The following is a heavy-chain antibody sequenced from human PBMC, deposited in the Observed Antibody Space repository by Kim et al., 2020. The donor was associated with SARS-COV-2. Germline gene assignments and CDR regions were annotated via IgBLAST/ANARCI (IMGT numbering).Heavy chain of an antibody. CDR2: IYYSGST. CDR3: ARLTGRSGWFPHEGRSYYFDY. V-gene: IGHV4-39*01. Sequence: SETLSLTCTVSGGSISSSSYYWGWIRQPPGKGLEWIGSIYYSGSTYYNPSLKSRVTISVDTSKNQFSLKLSSVTAADTAVYYCARLTGRSGWFPHEGRSYYFDYWGQGTLVTVSS. J-gene: IGHJ4*02. CDR1: GGSISSSSYY. D-gene: IGHD6-19*01.